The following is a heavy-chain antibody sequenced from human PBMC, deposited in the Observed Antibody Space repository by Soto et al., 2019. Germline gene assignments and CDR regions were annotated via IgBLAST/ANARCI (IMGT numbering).Heavy chain of an antibody. CDR3: AKCISPYYYYYMDV. CDR1: GFTFSSYG. D-gene: IGHD2-8*01. CDR2: ISYDGSNK. V-gene: IGHV3-30*18. Sequence: SGGSLRLSCAASGFTFSSYGMHWVRQAPGKGLEWVAVISYDGSNKYYADSVKGRFTISRDNSKNTLYLQMNSLRAGDTAVYYCAKCISPYYYYYMDVWGKGTTVTVSS. J-gene: IGHJ6*03.